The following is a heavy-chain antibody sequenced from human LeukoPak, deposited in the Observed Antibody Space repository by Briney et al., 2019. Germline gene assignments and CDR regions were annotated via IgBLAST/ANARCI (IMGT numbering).Heavy chain of an antibody. V-gene: IGHV4-59*11. CDR3: SGTTGVTPAFGF. D-gene: IGHD4-23*01. Sequence: PSETLSLTCTVSGGSISSHYWSWIRQPPGKGLEWIGYIYYSGSTNYNPSLKSRVTISVDTSKNQFSLKLSSVTAADTAVYYCSGTTGVTPAFGFLGQGTLVTVSS. CDR1: GGSISSHY. CDR2: IYYSGST. J-gene: IGHJ4*02.